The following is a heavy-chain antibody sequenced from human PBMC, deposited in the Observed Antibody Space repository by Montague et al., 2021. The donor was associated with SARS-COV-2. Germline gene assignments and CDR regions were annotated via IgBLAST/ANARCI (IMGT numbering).Heavy chain of an antibody. CDR1: GGSFSGYY. V-gene: IGHV4-34*01. D-gene: IGHD2-15*01. CDR3: ARGPVDDNCSGGSCYSRYYYGMDV. Sequence: SETRSLTCAVYGGSFSGYYWSWIRQPPGKGLEWIGEINHSGSTNYNPSLKSRVTISVDTSKNQLSLKLSSVTAADTAVYYCARGPVDDNCSGGSCYSRYYYGMDVWGQGTTVTVSS. CDR2: INHSGST. J-gene: IGHJ6*02.